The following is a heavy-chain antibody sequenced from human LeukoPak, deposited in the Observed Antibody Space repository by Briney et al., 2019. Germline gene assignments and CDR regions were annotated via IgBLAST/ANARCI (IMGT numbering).Heavy chain of an antibody. J-gene: IGHJ4*02. Sequence: ASVKVSCKASGYTFTSYGINWVRQAPGQGLEWMGWINAYNGNTNYAQKLQGRGTMTTDTSTSTAYMELRSLRSDDTAVYYCARGAGIAVASDYWGQGTLVTVSS. CDR3: ARGAGIAVASDY. V-gene: IGHV1-18*01. CDR1: GYTFTSYG. CDR2: INAYNGNT. D-gene: IGHD6-13*01.